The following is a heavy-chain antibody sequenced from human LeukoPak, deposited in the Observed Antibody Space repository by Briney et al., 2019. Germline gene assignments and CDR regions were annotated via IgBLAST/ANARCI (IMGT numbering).Heavy chain of an antibody. CDR2: IYTSGST. D-gene: IGHD5-12*01. CDR1: GGSISSYY. V-gene: IGHV4-4*07. CDR3: VRRYGGYDDAFFDY. J-gene: IGHJ4*02. Sequence: PSETLSLXCTVSGGSISSYYWSWIRQPAGKGLEWIGRIYTSGSTNYNPSLKSRVTMSVDTSKNQFSLKLSSVTAADTAVYYCVRRYGGYDDAFFDYWGQGTLVTVSS.